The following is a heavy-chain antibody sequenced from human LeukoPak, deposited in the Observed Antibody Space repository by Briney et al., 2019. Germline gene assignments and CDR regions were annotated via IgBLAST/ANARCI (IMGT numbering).Heavy chain of an antibody. CDR3: AKDRAGTPWAD. D-gene: IGHD1-1*01. Sequence: PGGSLRLSCAASGFTFGIFSMTWVRLAPGKRLEWVSTVNPSGGSTYYANSVKGRFTISRDNSRDTIFLQMDSLRAGDTAIYYCAKDRAGTPWADWGQGTLVTVSS. CDR2: VNPSGGST. CDR1: GFTFGIFS. V-gene: IGHV3-23*01. J-gene: IGHJ4*02.